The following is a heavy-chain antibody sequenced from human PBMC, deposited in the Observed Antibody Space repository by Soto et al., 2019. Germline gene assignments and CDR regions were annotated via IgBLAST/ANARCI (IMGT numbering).Heavy chain of an antibody. Sequence: SETLSLTCTVSGGSISSYYWSWIRQPPGKELEWIGYIYYSGSTNYNPSLKSRVTISVDTSKNQFSLKLSSVTAADTAVYYCARSLTPHCSGGSCSPGMDVWGQGTTVTVSS. V-gene: IGHV4-59*01. CDR2: IYYSGST. CDR3: ARSLTPHCSGGSCSPGMDV. J-gene: IGHJ6*02. D-gene: IGHD2-15*01. CDR1: GGSISSYY.